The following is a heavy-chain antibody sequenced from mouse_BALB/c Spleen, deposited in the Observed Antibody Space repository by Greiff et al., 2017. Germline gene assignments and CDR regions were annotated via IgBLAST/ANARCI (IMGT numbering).Heavy chain of an antibody. D-gene: IGHD1-2*01. CDR2: IDPANGNT. CDR1: GFNIKDTY. Sequence: VQLQQSGAELVKPGASVKLSCTASGFNIKDTYMHWVKQRPEQGLEWIGRIDPANGNTKYDPKFQGKATITADTSSNTAYLQLSSLTSEDTAVYYCAREHYDGAMDYWGQGTSVTVSS. V-gene: IGHV14-3*02. J-gene: IGHJ4*01. CDR3: AREHYDGAMDY.